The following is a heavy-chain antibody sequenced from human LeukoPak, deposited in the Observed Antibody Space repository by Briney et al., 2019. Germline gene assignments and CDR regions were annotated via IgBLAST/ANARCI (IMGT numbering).Heavy chain of an antibody. D-gene: IGHD2-2*01. Sequence: SETLSLTCAVYGGSFSGYYWSWIRQPPGKGLEWIGEINHSGSTNYNPSLKSRVTISVDTSKNQFSLKLSSVTAADTAVYYCARARQLLWGDWFDPWGQGTLVTVSS. V-gene: IGHV4-34*01. J-gene: IGHJ5*02. CDR1: GGSFSGYY. CDR2: INHSGST. CDR3: ARARQLLWGDWFDP.